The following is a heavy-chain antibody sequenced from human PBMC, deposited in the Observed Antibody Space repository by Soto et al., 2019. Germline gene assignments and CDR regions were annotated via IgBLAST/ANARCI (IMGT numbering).Heavy chain of an antibody. CDR2: MSNDGRNR. Sequence: PWGSLRIACASYDFSFSSFAMNWVRQAPGRELEWVAVMSNDGRNRYYLDSVKGRFTISRDNSKNTLYLQMNSLRDEDTAVYYCGRPRRESGYNYYFYSGSDVWGQGTTVTVSS. V-gene: IGHV3-30*03. CDR3: GRPRRESGYNYYFYSGSDV. CDR1: DFSFSSFA. D-gene: IGHD3-3*01. J-gene: IGHJ6*01.